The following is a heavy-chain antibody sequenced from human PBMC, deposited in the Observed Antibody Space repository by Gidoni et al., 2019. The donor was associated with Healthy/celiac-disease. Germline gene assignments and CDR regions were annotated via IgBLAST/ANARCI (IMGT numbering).Heavy chain of an antibody. CDR2: INHSGST. J-gene: IGHJ1*01. V-gene: IGHV4-34*01. CDR3: ARGTRRGYSYGLPKPAEYFQH. D-gene: IGHD5-18*01. Sequence: QVQLQQCGAGLLKPSETLSLTCAVYGGSFSGYYWRWLRQPPGKGLEWLGEINHSGSTNYNPSLKRRVTISVDTSKNQCSLKLSSVTAADTAVYYCARGTRRGYSYGLPKPAEYFQHWGQGTLVTVSS. CDR1: GGSFSGYY.